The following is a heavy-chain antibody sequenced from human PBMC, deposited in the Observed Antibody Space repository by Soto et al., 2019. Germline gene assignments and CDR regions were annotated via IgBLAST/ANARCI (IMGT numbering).Heavy chain of an antibody. J-gene: IGHJ6*02. CDR1: GFTFDDYA. V-gene: IGHV3-9*01. Sequence: SLRLSCAASGFTFDDYAMHWVRQAPGKGLEWVSGISWNSGSIGYADSVKGRFTISRDNAKNSLYLQMNSLRAEDTALYYCARGGQLNYYYYCGMDVWGQGTTVTVSS. D-gene: IGHD5-18*01. CDR2: ISWNSGSI. CDR3: ARGGQLNYYYYCGMDV.